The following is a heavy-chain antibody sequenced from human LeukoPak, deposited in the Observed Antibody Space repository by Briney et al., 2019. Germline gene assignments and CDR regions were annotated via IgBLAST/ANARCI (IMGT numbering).Heavy chain of an antibody. V-gene: IGHV1-2*02. CDR3: ARGSSSGWLPAY. J-gene: IGHJ4*02. D-gene: IGHD6-19*01. Sequence: ASVKVSCKASGYTFTGYYMHWVRQAPGQGLEWLGWINPNSGGTNYAQKFQGRVTMTRDTSISTAYMELSRLRSDDTAVYYCARGSSSGWLPAYWGQGTLVTVSS. CDR1: GYTFTGYY. CDR2: INPNSGGT.